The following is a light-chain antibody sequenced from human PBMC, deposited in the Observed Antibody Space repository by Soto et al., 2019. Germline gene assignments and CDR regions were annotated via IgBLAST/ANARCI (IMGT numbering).Light chain of an antibody. Sequence: EVVMTQSPLSLPVTLGQPASISCRSSQSLLYSNGKTYLHWYQLRPGQSPRRLIYKVSNRDSGGPDRFSDSGSGTDFTLKISRVEAEVVGVYYRVEGTHTYTFGRGTELDIK. CDR1: QSLLYSNGKTY. V-gene: IGKV2-30*01. CDR2: KVS. CDR3: VEGTHTYT. J-gene: IGKJ2*01.